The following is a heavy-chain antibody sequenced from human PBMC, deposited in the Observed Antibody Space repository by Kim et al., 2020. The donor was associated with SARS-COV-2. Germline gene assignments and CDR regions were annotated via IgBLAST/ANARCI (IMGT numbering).Heavy chain of an antibody. V-gene: IGHV1-24*01. D-gene: IGHD6-13*01. Sequence: ASVKVSCKVSGYTLTELSMHWVRQAPGKGLEWMGGFDPEDGETIYAQKFQGRVTMTEDTSTDTAYMELSSLRSEDTAVYYCATARYSSSWLWWYFDLWGRGTLVTVSS. CDR2: FDPEDGET. CDR3: ATARYSSSWLWWYFDL. CDR1: GYTLTELS. J-gene: IGHJ2*01.